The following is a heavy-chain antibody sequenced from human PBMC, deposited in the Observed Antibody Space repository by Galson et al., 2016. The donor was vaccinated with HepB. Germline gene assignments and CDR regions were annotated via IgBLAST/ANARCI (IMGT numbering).Heavy chain of an antibody. CDR3: ARDLGAYQPYYYGMDV. Sequence: SLRLSCAASGFIFSSDWMHWVRQVPGKGLVWVSRISPDGTTTIYAHSVKGRFTISRDHGKNTLYMQMNSLRVEDTAVYFCARDLGAYQPYYYGMDVWGQGTTVTVSS. J-gene: IGHJ6*02. D-gene: IGHD7-27*01. CDR1: GFIFSSDW. CDR2: ISPDGTTT. V-gene: IGHV3-74*01.